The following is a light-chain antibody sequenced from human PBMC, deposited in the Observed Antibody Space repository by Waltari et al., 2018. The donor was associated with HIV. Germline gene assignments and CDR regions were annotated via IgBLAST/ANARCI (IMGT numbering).Light chain of an antibody. CDR3: TSYTSSTTLV. CDR1: SSDVGGYDY. CDR2: EVS. Sequence: QSALTQSASVSGSPGQSITISCTGTSSDVGGYDYVYWYQQHPGKAPKLMIYEVSNRPSGVSTRYAGSKSGNTASLIISGLQAEDEADYYCTSYTSSTTLVFGTGTKVTVL. J-gene: IGLJ1*01. V-gene: IGLV2-14*01.